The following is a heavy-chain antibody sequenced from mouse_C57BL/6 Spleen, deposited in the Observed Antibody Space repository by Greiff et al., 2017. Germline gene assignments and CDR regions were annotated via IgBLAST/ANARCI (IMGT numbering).Heavy chain of an antibody. J-gene: IGHJ3*01. CDR3: ARDYYGSSQFAY. D-gene: IGHD1-1*01. V-gene: IGHV2-9-1*01. CDR2: IWTGGGT. CDR1: GFSLTSYA. Sequence: VHLVESGPGLVAPSQSLSITCTVSGFSLTSYAISWVRQPPGKGLEWLGVIWTGGGTNYNSALNSSLSISKDNSKSQVFLKMNSLQTDDTARDYCARDYYGSSQFAYWGKGTLVTVSA.